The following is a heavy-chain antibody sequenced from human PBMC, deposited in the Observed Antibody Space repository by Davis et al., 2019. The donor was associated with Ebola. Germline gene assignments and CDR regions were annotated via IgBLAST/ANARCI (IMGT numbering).Heavy chain of an antibody. J-gene: IGHJ4*02. D-gene: IGHD3-10*01. Sequence: PGGSLRLSCTVSGGSISSHYWSWIRQPPGKGLEWIGYIYYSGSAYYNSSLASRATISVDTSKNQFSLKLNSVTAADTAMYYCSERGSAVWGQGTLVTVSS. CDR2: IYYSGSA. V-gene: IGHV4-59*03. CDR1: GGSISSHY. CDR3: SERGSAV.